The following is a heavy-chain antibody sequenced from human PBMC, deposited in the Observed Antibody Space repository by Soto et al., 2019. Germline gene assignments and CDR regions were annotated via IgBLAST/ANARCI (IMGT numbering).Heavy chain of an antibody. CDR2: ISYDGSNK. V-gene: IGHV3-30*18. Sequence: QVHLVESGGGVVQPGRSLRLSCAASGFTFRSYGMHWVRQAPGKGLDWVAIISYDGSNKDYADSVKGRFTISRDNSKNTLYLEMNSLRADDTAVYYCAKELCRSPSCYPDHCHLDVWGKGTTVTVSS. J-gene: IGHJ6*04. CDR1: GFTFRSYG. D-gene: IGHD2-2*01. CDR3: AKELCRSPSCYPDHCHLDV.